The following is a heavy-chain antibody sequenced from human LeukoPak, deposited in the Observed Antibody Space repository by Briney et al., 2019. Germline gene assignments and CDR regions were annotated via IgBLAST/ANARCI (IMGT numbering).Heavy chain of an antibody. CDR2: ISGSGGST. CDR3: AKILGPRYIDY. V-gene: IGHV3-23*01. Sequence: TGGSLRLSCAASGFTFSSYAMSWVRQAPGKGLEWASAISGSGGSTYYADSVKGRFTTSRDNSKNTLYLQMNSLRAEDTAVYYCAKILGPRYIDYWGQGTLVTVSS. J-gene: IGHJ4*02. D-gene: IGHD7-27*01. CDR1: GFTFSSYA.